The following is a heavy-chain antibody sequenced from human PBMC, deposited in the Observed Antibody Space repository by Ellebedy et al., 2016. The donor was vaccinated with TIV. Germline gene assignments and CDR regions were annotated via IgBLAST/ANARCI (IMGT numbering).Heavy chain of an antibody. V-gene: IGHV3-23*01. CDR3: AKDLVAGRGWTFDY. Sequence: GGSLRLXXAASGFTFSNYAMSWVRQAPGKGLEWVSVISGSGGSTYYADSVKGRFTISRDNSKNTVYLQMNSLRAEDTAVYFCAKDLVAGRGWTFDYWGQGTRVTVSS. CDR1: GFTFSNYA. CDR2: ISGSGGST. D-gene: IGHD3/OR15-3a*01. J-gene: IGHJ4*02.